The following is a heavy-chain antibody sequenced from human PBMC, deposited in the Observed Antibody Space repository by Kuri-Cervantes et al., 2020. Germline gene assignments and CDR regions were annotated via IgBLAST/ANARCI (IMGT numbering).Heavy chain of an antibody. J-gene: IGHJ4*02. Sequence: SGVSWGSGRIDYADSVRGRFTISRDNSKSTLYLQMNSLRAEDTAVYYCVTQNANWGMGWGQGTLVTVSS. D-gene: IGHD7-27*01. CDR3: VTQNANWGMG. V-gene: IGHV3-9*01. CDR2: VSWGSGRI.